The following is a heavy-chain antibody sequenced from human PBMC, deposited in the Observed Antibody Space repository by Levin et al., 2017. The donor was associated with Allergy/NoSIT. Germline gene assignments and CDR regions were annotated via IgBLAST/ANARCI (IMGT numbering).Heavy chain of an antibody. CDR2: ISYDGSNK. D-gene: IGHD3-3*01. J-gene: IGHJ6*02. CDR3: AKDRVFDYYYYGMDV. V-gene: IGHV3-30*18. CDR1: GFTFSSYG. Sequence: GESLKISCAASGFTFSSYGMHWVRQAPGKGLEWVAVISYDGSNKYYADSVKGRFTISRDNSKNTLYLQMNSLRAEDTAVYYCAKDRVFDYYYYGMDVWGQGTTVTVSS.